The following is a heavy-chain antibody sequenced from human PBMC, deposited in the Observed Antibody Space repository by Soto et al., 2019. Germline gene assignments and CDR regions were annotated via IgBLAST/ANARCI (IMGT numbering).Heavy chain of an antibody. Sequence: PSETLSLTCTVSGGSISGGGYYWSWIRQHPGKGLEWIGYIYYSGSTYYNPSLKSRVTISVDTSKNQFSLKLSSVTAADTAVYYCARDQSDHYYDSSGPNFDIWGKGTMVT. D-gene: IGHD3-22*01. CDR2: IYYSGST. CDR3: ARDQSDHYYDSSGPNFDI. V-gene: IGHV4-31*03. CDR1: GGSISGGGYY. J-gene: IGHJ3*02.